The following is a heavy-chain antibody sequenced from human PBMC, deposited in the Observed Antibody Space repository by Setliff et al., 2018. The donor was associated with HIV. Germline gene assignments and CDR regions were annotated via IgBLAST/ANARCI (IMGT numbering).Heavy chain of an antibody. J-gene: IGHJ4*02. CDR2: IYHSGTT. V-gene: IGHV4-4*02. Sequence: SETLSLTCAVSGGSISTNNWWTWVRQSPGKGLEWIGDIYHSGTTNYNPSLKSRVTISVDKSKNQISLKMTSVTAADTAVYYCTRDLTGSGSIFKYWGQGTPVTVSS. D-gene: IGHD2-21*01. CDR3: TRDLTGSGSIFKY. CDR1: GGSISTNNW.